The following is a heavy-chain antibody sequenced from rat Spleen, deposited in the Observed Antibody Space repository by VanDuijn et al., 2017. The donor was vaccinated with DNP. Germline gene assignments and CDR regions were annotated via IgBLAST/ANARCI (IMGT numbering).Heavy chain of an antibody. CDR2: ITNTGGSI. CDR3: TRPRLDYDGSYYYYWYFDF. Sequence: EVQLVESGGGPVQPGRSLKLSCVASGFMFSNYWMTWIRQAPGKGLEWVASITNTGGSIYYPDSVKGRFTISRDNAQNTLYLQMNSLRSEETATYYCTRPRLDYDGSYYYYWYFDFWGPGTMVTVSS. J-gene: IGHJ1*01. V-gene: IGHV5-31*01. CDR1: GFMFSNYW. D-gene: IGHD1-12*02.